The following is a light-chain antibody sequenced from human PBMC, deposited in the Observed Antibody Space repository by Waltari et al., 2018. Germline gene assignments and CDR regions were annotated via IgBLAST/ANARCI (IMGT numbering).Light chain of an antibody. Sequence: TCRASQGIDNFLAWDQQKPGKVPRLLIYGAFTLQSGAPSRFSGSMSGTDFTLTITSLQPDDVATYYCQRYDSVPRTFGQGTKVEI. V-gene: IGKV1-27*01. CDR1: QGIDNF. J-gene: IGKJ1*01. CDR3: QRYDSVPRT. CDR2: GAF.